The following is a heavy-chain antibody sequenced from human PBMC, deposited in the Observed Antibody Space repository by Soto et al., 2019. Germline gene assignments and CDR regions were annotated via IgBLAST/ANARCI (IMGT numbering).Heavy chain of an antibody. Sequence: QVQLVESGGSVVQPGRSLRLSCEASGFTFTGYAMHWVRQAPGKGLEWVAITSFDERYKFYAASVKGRFTISRDNSKNTLYLKMDSLSPEETARYFCARDPRGDYDTAAYFDSWGEGDLVIVAS. CDR2: TSFDERYK. D-gene: IGHD3-22*01. J-gene: IGHJ4*02. V-gene: IGHV3-30*04. CDR1: GFTFTGYA. CDR3: ARDPRGDYDTAAYFDS.